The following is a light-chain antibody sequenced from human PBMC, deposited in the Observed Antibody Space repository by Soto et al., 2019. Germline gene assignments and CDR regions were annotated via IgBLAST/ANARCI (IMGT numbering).Light chain of an antibody. J-gene: IGLJ2*01. CDR3: RSYTFSAIV. CDR1: SSAIGADNY. CDR2: DVS. V-gene: IGLV2-14*03. Sequence: QSALTQPASMSGSPGQSITMSCTGTSSAIGADNYVSWYQQHPGKAPKLIIYDVSDRPSGVSNRFSGSKSGNTASLTISGLQAADEADYYCRSYTFSAIVFGGGTKLTVL.